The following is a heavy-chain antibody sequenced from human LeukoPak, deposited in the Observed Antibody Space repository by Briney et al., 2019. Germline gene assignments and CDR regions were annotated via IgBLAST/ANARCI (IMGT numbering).Heavy chain of an antibody. CDR3: ARGPTVTTDY. Sequence: SDTLSLTCTVSGASFSSYSCHWIRQPPGKGLEWIGYMYYSGSTDYNPSLKSRVTMSLDTSNNPFSLNLSSVTAAGTAVYCCARGPTVTTDYWGQGILVTVSS. CDR2: MYYSGST. D-gene: IGHD4-17*01. CDR1: GASFSSYS. V-gene: IGHV4-59*07. J-gene: IGHJ4*02.